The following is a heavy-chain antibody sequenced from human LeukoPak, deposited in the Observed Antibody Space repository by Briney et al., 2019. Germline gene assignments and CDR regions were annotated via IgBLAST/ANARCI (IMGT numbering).Heavy chain of an antibody. Sequence: GGSLRLSCAASGFTFSSYSMNWVRQAPGKGLEWVSSISSSSSYIYYADSVKGRFTISRDNAKNSLYLQMNSLRAEDTAVNYCARSRSQDWFDPWGQGTLVTVSS. J-gene: IGHJ5*02. V-gene: IGHV3-21*01. CDR2: ISSSSSYI. CDR3: ARSRSQDWFDP. CDR1: GFTFSSYS.